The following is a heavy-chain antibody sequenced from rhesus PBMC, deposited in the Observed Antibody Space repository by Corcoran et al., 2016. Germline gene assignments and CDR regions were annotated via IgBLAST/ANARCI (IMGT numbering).Heavy chain of an antibody. D-gene: IGHD3-3*01. CDR1: GGSISDNYY. J-gene: IGHJ6*01. Sequence: QVQLQESGPGLVKPSETLSLTCAVSGGSISDNYYWNWIRQPPGKGLEWIGKIYGSRGNPPPHPPPQSRVHMYKDPSKDQVSPSLSPGTAADPAVYYCASEVNIWTGYPFRFRFDSWGPGVVRTVSS. CDR3: ASEVNIWTGYPFRFRFDS. V-gene: IGHV4S9*01. CDR2: IYGSRGNP.